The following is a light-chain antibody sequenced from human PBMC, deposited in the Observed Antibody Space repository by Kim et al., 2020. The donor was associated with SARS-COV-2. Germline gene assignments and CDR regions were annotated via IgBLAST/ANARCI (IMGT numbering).Light chain of an antibody. Sequence: YELTQPPSVSVSPGQTASITCSGDNLGNKYASWYQQKPGQSPVLVIYQDSKRPSGIPERFSGSNSGSTATLTISGTQAMDEAAYYCQAWDSSIYWVFGGGTKLTVL. CDR3: QAWDSSIYWV. CDR2: QDS. J-gene: IGLJ3*02. CDR1: NLGNKY. V-gene: IGLV3-1*01.